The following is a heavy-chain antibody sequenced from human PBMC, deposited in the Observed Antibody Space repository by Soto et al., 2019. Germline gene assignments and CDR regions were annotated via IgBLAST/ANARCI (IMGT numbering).Heavy chain of an antibody. V-gene: IGHV3-23*01. CDR2: ISGSGGDT. J-gene: IGHJ4*02. CDR3: AKHDFWTLYNTGLDS. Sequence: AGGSLRLSCSASGFTFTSYAMSWVRQAPGKGLQWVSGISGSGGDTKSADSVKGRFTISRDNFKNILYLQMNSLRAEDTAVYYCAKHDFWTLYNTGLDSWGQGTLVTVSS. CDR1: GFTFTSYA. D-gene: IGHD3-3*01.